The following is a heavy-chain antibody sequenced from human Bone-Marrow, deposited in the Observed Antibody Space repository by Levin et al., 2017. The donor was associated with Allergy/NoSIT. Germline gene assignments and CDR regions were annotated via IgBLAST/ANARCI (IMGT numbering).Heavy chain of an antibody. CDR3: AKKVGATGIDY. J-gene: IGHJ4*02. D-gene: IGHD1-26*01. CDR2: ISSSGST. CDR1: GFTFSSYV. Sequence: GGSLRLSCAASGFTFSSYVMNWVRQAPGKGLEWVSSISSSGSTHYADSVKGRFTISRDNSKITLYLQMNSLRAEDTAVYYCAKKVGATGIDYWGQGTLVTVSS. V-gene: IGHV3-23*01.